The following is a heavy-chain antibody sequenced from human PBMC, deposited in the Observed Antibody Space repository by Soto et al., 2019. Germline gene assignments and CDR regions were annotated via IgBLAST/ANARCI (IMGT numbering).Heavy chain of an antibody. Sequence: ASVKVSCKASGYTFTNYGFTWVRQAPGQGLEWLGWISTYNGNTKYAQKVQGRLTMTTDTSTSTANMELTSLRSDDTALYYCAGTTVPASFSYLDVWGKGSTVPVPS. CDR2: ISTYNGNT. D-gene: IGHD4-17*01. CDR1: GYTFTNYG. CDR3: AGTTVPASFSYLDV. V-gene: IGHV1-18*01. J-gene: IGHJ6*03.